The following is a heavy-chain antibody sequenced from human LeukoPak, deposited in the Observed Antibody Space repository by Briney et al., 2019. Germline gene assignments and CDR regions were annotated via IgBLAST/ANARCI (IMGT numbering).Heavy chain of an antibody. V-gene: IGHV3-11*04. CDR3: ASPEYCGGNCYYFPDY. CDR1: GFTFSDYF. CDR2: ISSSGTG. Sequence: GGSLRLSCAASGFTFSDYFMSWIRQAPGKGLEWLSHISSSGTGYYTDSVKGRATISRDNAKNSLYLQMNSLRAEDTAVYYCASPEYCGGNCYYFPDYWGQGTLVTVSS. D-gene: IGHD2-21*02. J-gene: IGHJ4*02.